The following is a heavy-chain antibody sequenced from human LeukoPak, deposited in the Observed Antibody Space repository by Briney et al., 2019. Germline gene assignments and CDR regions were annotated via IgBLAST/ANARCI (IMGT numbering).Heavy chain of an antibody. Sequence: SETLSLTCTVSGGSISSSSYYWGWIRQPPGKGLEWIGSIYYSGSTYYNPSLKSRVTISVDTSKNQFSLKLSSVTAADTAVYYCARAKEVVGGWNYFDYWGQGTLVTVSS. J-gene: IGHJ4*02. CDR3: ARAKEVVGGWNYFDY. CDR2: IYYSGST. CDR1: GGSISSSSYY. D-gene: IGHD6-19*01. V-gene: IGHV4-39*07.